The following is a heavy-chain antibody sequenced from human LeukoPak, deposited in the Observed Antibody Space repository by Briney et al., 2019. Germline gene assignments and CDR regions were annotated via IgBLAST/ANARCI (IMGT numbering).Heavy chain of an antibody. D-gene: IGHD5-18*01. J-gene: IGHJ4*02. V-gene: IGHV3-21*01. CDR2: ISSSSSYI. Sequence: PGESLRLSCAAAGFTFSSYSMNWVRQAPGKGLEWVSSISSSSSYIYYADSVKGRFTISRDNAKNSLYLQMNSLRAEDTAVYYCARGRRGHSYAYYFDYWGEGTLVTVSS. CDR1: GFTFSSYS. CDR3: ARGRRGHSYAYYFDY.